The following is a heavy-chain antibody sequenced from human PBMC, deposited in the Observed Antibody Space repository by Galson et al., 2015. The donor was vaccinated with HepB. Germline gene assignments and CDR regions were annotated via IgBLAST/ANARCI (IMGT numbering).Heavy chain of an antibody. CDR3: ARSLYERKVLDY. V-gene: IGHV2-70*04. CDR2: IDWDDDE. CDR1: GFSLRSGKVR. J-gene: IGHJ4*02. Sequence: PALVKPTQTLILTCTTSGFSLRSGKVRVSWLRQSPGKALEWLARIDWDDDEYYSESLYSRLTISRDASKTQVFLSMTNMDPVDTGTYYCARSLYERKVLDYWGQGTLVTVSS. D-gene: IGHD5/OR15-5a*01.